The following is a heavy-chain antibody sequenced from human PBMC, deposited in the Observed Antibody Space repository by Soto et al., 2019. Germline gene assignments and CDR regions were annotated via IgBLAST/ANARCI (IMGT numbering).Heavy chain of an antibody. CDR2: ISYDGSNT. Sequence: SGGSLRLSCVASGFTFSSYGMHWVRQAPGKGLEWVAIISYDGSNTYYADSVKGRFTISRDNAKNSLYLQMNSLRAEDTAVYYCASQYSGYEFDYWGQGTLVTVSS. J-gene: IGHJ4*02. CDR3: ASQYSGYEFDY. CDR1: GFTFSSYG. V-gene: IGHV3-30*03. D-gene: IGHD5-12*01.